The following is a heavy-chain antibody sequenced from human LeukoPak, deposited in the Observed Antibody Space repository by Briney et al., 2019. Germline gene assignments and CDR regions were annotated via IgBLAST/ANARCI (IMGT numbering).Heavy chain of an antibody. V-gene: IGHV3-30*04. CDR1: GFTFSSYA. CDR3: ARASGYSYGPRGNYFDY. Sequence: QTGRSLRLSCAASGFTFSSYARHWVRQAPGKGLEWVAVISYDGSNKYYADSVKGRFTISRDNSKNTLYLQMNSLRAEDTAVYYCARASGYSYGPRGNYFDYWGQGTLVTVSS. D-gene: IGHD5-18*01. J-gene: IGHJ4*02. CDR2: ISYDGSNK.